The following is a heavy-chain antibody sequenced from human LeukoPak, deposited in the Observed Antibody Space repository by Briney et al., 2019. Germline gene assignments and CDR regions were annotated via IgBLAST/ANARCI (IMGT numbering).Heavy chain of an antibody. CDR3: ARVWSRIVGATTSSEY. D-gene: IGHD1-26*01. J-gene: IGHJ4*02. V-gene: IGHV3-33*01. Sequence: HPGGSLRLSCAASGFTFSSYGMHWVRQAPGKGLEWVAVIWYDGSNKYYADSVKGRFTISRDNSKNTLYLQMNSLRAEDTAVYYCARVWSRIVGATTSSEYWGQGTLVTVSS. CDR1: GFTFSSYG. CDR2: IWYDGSNK.